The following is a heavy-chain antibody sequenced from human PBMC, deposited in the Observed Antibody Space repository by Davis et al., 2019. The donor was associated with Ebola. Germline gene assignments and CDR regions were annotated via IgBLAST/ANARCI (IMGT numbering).Heavy chain of an antibody. V-gene: IGHV3-13*01. CDR2: IGTAGDT. CDR1: GFTFSSYD. D-gene: IGHD2-15*01. J-gene: IGHJ3*02. Sequence: GESLKISCAASGFTFSSYDMHWVRQATGKGLEWVSAIGTAGDTYYPGSVKGRFTISRDNSKNTLYLQMNSLRAEDTAVYYCRLDIVVVVAADDAFDIWGQGTMVTVSS. CDR3: RLDIVVVVAADDAFDI.